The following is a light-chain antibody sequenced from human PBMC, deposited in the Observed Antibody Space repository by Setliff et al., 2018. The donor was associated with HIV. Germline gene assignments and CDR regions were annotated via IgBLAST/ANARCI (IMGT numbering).Light chain of an antibody. CDR1: SSDVGGHKY. Sequence: QSVLTQPASVSGSPGQSITISCTGTSSDVGGHKYVYWYQQHPGKAPKLMIYEVSNRPSGISNRFSGSKSGNTASLTISGLQAEDEADYYCSSYRSGNTLVFGTGTKATVL. J-gene: IGLJ1*01. CDR2: EVS. V-gene: IGLV2-14*01. CDR3: SSYRSGNTLV.